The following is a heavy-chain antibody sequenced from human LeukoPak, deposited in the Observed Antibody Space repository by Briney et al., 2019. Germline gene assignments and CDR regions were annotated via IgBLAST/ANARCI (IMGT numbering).Heavy chain of an antibody. D-gene: IGHD3-10*01. Sequence: GGSLRLSCAASGFTFDDYAMHWVRQAPGKGLEWVSGISWNSGSIGYADSVKGRFTISRDNAKNSLYLQMNSLRAEDTAVYYCAASTMVRGVGYAFDIWGQGTMVTVSS. J-gene: IGHJ3*02. CDR2: ISWNSGSI. CDR1: GFTFDDYA. CDR3: AASTMVRGVGYAFDI. V-gene: IGHV3-9*01.